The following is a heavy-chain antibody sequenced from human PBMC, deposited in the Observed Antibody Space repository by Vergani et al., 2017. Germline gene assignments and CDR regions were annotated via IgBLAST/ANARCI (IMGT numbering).Heavy chain of an antibody. Sequence: QVQLVESGGGVVQPGTSLRLSCVVSGFALNRHAMYWVRQAPGKGLEWVVGISFDGTNEYYPDLVKGRFTISRDIAKNTLYLQVRSLRLEDTGVYHCVRYRGLCARGRGYKEPWDFWGQGTPVTVSS. V-gene: IGHV3-30-3*01. D-gene: IGHD6-25*01. CDR3: VRYRGLCARGRGYKEPWDF. J-gene: IGHJ4*02. CDR2: ISFDGTNE. CDR1: GFALNRHA.